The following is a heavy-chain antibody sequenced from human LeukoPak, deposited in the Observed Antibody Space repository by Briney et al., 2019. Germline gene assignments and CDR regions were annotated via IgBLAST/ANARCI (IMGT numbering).Heavy chain of an antibody. V-gene: IGHV1-69*01. D-gene: IGHD3-3*01. CDR2: IIPIFGTA. J-gene: IGHJ6*03. Sequence: GSSVKVSCKASGGTFSSYAISWVRQAPGQGLEWMGGIIPIFGTANYAQKFQGRVTITADESTSTAYMELSSLRSEDTAVYYCASQTTIFGVVMPTYYYYYMDVWGKGTTVTVSS. CDR1: GGTFSSYA. CDR3: ASQTTIFGVVMPTYYYYYMDV.